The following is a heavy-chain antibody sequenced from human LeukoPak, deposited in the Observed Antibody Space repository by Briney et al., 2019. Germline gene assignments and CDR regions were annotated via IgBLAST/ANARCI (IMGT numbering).Heavy chain of an antibody. V-gene: IGHV4-59*11. CDR3: ARETAMVLDY. CDR2: ISYSGSA. CDR1: GGSINNHI. J-gene: IGHJ4*02. Sequence: PSETLSLTCSVSGGSINNHIWSWIRQPPGKGLEWIGYISYSGSANYNPSLKSRVTKSVDTSKNQFSLKVTSVTAADTAVYYCARETAMVLDYWGQGTLVTVSS. D-gene: IGHD5-18*01.